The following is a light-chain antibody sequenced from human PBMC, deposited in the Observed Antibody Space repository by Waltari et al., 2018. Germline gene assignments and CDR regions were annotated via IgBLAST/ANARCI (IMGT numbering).Light chain of an antibody. CDR3: CSYAGSYTWV. Sequence: QSALTQPRSVSGSPGQSVTLPCTGTSSDVGGYNYVSWYQQHPGKAPKLRIYDVSKRPSGVPDRFSGSKSGNTASLTISGLQAEDEADYYCCSYAGSYTWVFGGGTKLTVL. V-gene: IGLV2-11*01. CDR1: SSDVGGYNY. J-gene: IGLJ3*02. CDR2: DVS.